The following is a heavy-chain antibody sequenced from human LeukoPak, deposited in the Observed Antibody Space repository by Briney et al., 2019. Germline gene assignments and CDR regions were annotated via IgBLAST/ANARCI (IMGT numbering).Heavy chain of an antibody. V-gene: IGHV4-38-2*02. CDR1: GHSISSGYY. CDR2: VFHSGST. D-gene: IGHD2-2*01. CDR3: ARALKVLPAPHFAS. Sequence: PSETLSLTCTVSGHSISSGYYWGWIRQPPGKGLEWIASVFHSGSTYYNAALKSRVTMSVDTSKHQFSLKLNSVTAADTAVYYCARALKVLPAPHFASWGQGALVTVSS. J-gene: IGHJ4*02.